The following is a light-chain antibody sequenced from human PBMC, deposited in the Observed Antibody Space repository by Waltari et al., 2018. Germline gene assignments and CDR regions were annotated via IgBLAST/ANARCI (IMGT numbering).Light chain of an antibody. Sequence: QSVLTQPPSVSGTPGQTVTISCFGGDSNVGNHIGSWYQQFPGMAPKLLIFDNNKRPSGVPARFSGSKSGTSASLAISGLQSEDEADYYCAPWDDSLNGVMFGGGTKLTVL. CDR3: APWDDSLNGVM. CDR2: DNN. CDR1: DSNVGNHI. J-gene: IGLJ3*02. V-gene: IGLV1-44*01.